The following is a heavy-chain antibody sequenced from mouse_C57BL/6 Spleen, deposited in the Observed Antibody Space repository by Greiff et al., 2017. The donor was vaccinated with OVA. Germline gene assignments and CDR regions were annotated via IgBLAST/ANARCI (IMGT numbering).Heavy chain of an antibody. D-gene: IGHD2-4*01. CDR2: ISSGSSTI. J-gene: IGHJ3*01. CDR3: ASYYDLAWFAY. Sequence: DVQLVESGGGLVKPGGSLKLSCAASGFTFSDYGMHWVRQAPEKGLEWVAYISSGSSTIYYADTVKGRFTISRDNAKNTLFLQMTSLRSEDTAMYYCASYYDLAWFAYWGQGTLVTVSA. CDR1: GFTFSDYG. V-gene: IGHV5-17*01.